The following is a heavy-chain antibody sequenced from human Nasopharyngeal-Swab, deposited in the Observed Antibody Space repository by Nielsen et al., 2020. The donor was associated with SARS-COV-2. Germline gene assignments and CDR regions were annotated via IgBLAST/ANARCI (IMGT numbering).Heavy chain of an antibody. Sequence: GESLKISCAASGFTFSSYAMHWVRQAPGKGLEWVAVISYDGSNKYYADSVKGRFTISRDNSKNTLYLQMNSLRAEDTAVYYCARVSRFGIAVDGAYYYYGMDVWGQGTTVTVSS. J-gene: IGHJ6*02. V-gene: IGHV3-30*14. CDR1: GFTFSSYA. D-gene: IGHD6-19*01. CDR3: ARVSRFGIAVDGAYYYYGMDV. CDR2: ISYDGSNK.